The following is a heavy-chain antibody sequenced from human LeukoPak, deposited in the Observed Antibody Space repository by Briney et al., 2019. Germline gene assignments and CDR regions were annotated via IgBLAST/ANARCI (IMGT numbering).Heavy chain of an antibody. CDR1: GFTFSSYV. J-gene: IGHJ4*02. V-gene: IGHV3-23*01. CDR2: ISGSGGST. Sequence: GGSLRLSCAASGFTFSSYVMSWVRRAPGKGMEWVSTISGSGGSTYYADSVKGRFTISRDFSKNTVFLHMNSLRAEDTAMYYCARGDDSGYYDYFDYWGQGALVTVSS. D-gene: IGHD3-22*01. CDR3: ARGDDSGYYDYFDY.